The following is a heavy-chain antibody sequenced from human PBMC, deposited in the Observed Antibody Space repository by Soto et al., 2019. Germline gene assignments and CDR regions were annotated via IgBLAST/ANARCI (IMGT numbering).Heavy chain of an antibody. CDR2: IYYSGST. Sequence: TSETLSLTCTVSGGSISSYYWSWIRQPPGKGLEWIGYIYYSGSTNYNPSLKSRVTISVDTSKNQFSLKLSSVTAADTAVYYCARARSSSGWYYWGQGTLVTVSS. CDR1: GGSISSYY. D-gene: IGHD6-19*01. CDR3: ARARSSSGWYY. V-gene: IGHV4-59*01. J-gene: IGHJ4*02.